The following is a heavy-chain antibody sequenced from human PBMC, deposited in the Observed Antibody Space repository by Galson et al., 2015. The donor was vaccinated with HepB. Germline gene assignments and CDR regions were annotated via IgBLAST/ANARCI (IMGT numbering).Heavy chain of an antibody. CDR3: AKDSRDLDAFDI. V-gene: IGHV3-23*01. CDR1: GFTFSSYA. CDR2: ISGSGGST. D-gene: IGHD5-24*01. J-gene: IGHJ3*02. Sequence: SLRLSCAAPGFTFSSYAMSWVRQAPGKGLEWVSAISGSGGSTYYADSVKGRFTISRDNSKNTLYLQMNSLRAEDTAVYYCAKDSRDLDAFDIWGQGTMVTVSS.